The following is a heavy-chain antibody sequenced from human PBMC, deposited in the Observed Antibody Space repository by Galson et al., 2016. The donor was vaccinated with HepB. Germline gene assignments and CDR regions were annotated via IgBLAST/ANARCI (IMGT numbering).Heavy chain of an antibody. CDR2: VKRDGSER. CDR3: ARGANRGRPFDY. V-gene: IGHV3-7*03. CDR1: GFTFSSYW. D-gene: IGHD3-10*01. J-gene: IGHJ4*02. Sequence: SLRLSCAASGFTFSSYWMSWVRQAPGKGLEWVANVKRDGSERYYVDSVKGRFTISRDNAKNSLSLQMNSLRVEDTAVYYCARGANRGRPFDYWGQGTLVTVSS.